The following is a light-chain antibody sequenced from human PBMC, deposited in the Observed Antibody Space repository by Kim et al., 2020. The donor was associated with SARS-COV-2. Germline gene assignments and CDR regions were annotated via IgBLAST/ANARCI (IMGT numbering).Light chain of an antibody. Sequence: DIQMTQSPSSLSASVGDRVTITCRASQSISTYLNWYQQKPGKAPKLLIYGASNLPSGVTSRFSGSGSGTDFTLTISTLQPEDFGTYYCQQGYSTFGQGTKLEIK. V-gene: IGKV1-39*01. CDR2: GAS. CDR1: QSISTY. CDR3: QQGYST. J-gene: IGKJ2*01.